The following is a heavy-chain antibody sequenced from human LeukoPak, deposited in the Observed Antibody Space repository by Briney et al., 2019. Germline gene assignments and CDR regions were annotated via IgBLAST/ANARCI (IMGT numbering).Heavy chain of an antibody. Sequence: ASVKVSCKASGFTLNSYSMHWVRQAPGQGLEWMGIINPSGGSTSYAQKFQGRVTMTRDTSTSTVYMELSSLRSEDTAVYYCARESYGEEDNWGQGTLVTVSS. CDR3: ARESYGEEDN. D-gene: IGHD4-17*01. CDR2: INPSGGST. V-gene: IGHV1-46*02. CDR1: GFTLNSYS. J-gene: IGHJ4*02.